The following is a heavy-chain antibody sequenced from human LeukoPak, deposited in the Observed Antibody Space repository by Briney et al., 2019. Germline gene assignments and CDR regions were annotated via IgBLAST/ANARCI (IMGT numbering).Heavy chain of an antibody. Sequence: GGSLRLFCAASGLSFSNYYMAWFRQAPGKGLEWVANIQQDGSVKNYVDSVKGRFTISRDNAKNSLYLQMDSLRVEDTAVYYCAGGSGWISDSWGPGTLVTASS. D-gene: IGHD6-19*01. J-gene: IGHJ4*02. V-gene: IGHV3-7*01. CDR2: IQQDGSVK. CDR3: AGGSGWISDS. CDR1: GLSFSNYY.